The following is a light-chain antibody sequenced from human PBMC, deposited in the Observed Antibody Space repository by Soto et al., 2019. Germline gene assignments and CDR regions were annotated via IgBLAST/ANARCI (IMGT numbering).Light chain of an antibody. Sequence: EIVLTQSPATLSLSPGERATLSCRASQRVSSDLAWYQQKPGQAPRLLIYDASNRATGIPARFSGSGSGTDFTLTISSLEPKDFAVYYCQQRSNWLLTFGGGTKVEIK. CDR3: QQRSNWLLT. CDR2: DAS. V-gene: IGKV3-11*01. CDR1: QRVSSD. J-gene: IGKJ4*01.